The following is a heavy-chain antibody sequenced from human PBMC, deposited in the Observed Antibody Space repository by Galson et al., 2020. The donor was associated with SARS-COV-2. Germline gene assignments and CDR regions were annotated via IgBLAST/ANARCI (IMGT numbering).Heavy chain of an antibody. CDR3: ARETVGSGSCQSIMPYNWFGFDP. CDR1: VTSIRSYS. Sequence: ASETLSFTCTVFVTSIRSYSWSWIRQPPGKGLKWIGRIYISRSTNYNPSRKSRVTLSVDTSKNQLALKLSSVTAADTSVYYCARETVGSGSCQSIMPYNWFGFDPWGQGTLVTVSS. J-gene: IGHJ5*02. V-gene: IGHV4-4*07. CDR2: IYISRST. D-gene: IGHD3-10*01.